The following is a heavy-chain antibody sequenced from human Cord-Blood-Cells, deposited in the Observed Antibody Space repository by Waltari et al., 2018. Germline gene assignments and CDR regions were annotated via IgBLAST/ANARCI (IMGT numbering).Heavy chain of an antibody. CDR1: GYSISSGYY. J-gene: IGHJ6*02. D-gene: IGHD2-15*01. Sequence: QVQLQESGPGLVKPSETLSSTCTVSGYSISSGYYWGWLRPPPGKGPEWIGSIYHSGSTYYNPSLKSRVTISVDTSKNQFSLKLSSVTAADTAVYYCARAVESCSGGSCYSYYYGMDVWGQGTTVTVSS. V-gene: IGHV4-38-2*02. CDR3: ARAVESCSGGSCYSYYYGMDV. CDR2: IYHSGST.